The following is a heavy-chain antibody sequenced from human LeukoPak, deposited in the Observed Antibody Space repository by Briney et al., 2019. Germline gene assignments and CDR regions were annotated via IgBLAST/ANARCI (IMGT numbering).Heavy chain of an antibody. CDR3: AKEQYYDFWSGSGGHYFDY. V-gene: IGHV3-30*02. CDR1: GFTFSSYG. Sequence: GGSLRLSCAASGFTFSSYGMHWVRQAPGKGLEWVAFIRYDGSNKYYADSVKGRFTISRDNSKNTLYLQMNSLRAEDTAVYYCAKEQYYDFWSGSGGHYFDYWGQGTLITVSS. D-gene: IGHD3-3*01. J-gene: IGHJ4*02. CDR2: IRYDGSNK.